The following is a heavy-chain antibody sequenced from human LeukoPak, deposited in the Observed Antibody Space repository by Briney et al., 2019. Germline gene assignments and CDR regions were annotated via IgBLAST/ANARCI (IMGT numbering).Heavy chain of an antibody. CDR1: GGSISSYY. J-gene: IGHJ5*02. D-gene: IGHD3-22*01. V-gene: IGHV4-59*01. Sequence: SETLSLTCTVSGGSISSYYWSWIRPPPGKGLEWIGYIYYSGSTNYNPSLKSRVTISVDTSKNQFSLKLSSVTAADTAVYYCARDSSDSSGYYYWFDPWGQGTLVTVSS. CDR3: ARDSSDSSGYYYWFDP. CDR2: IYYSGST.